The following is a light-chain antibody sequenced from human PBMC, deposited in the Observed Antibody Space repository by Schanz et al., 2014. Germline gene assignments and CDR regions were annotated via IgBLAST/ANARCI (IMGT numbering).Light chain of an antibody. V-gene: IGKV4-1*01. Sequence: DIVMTQSPDSLAVSLGERATIHCKSSQSVLYSSNNKNYLAWYQQKPGQPPKLLIYWASTRESGVPDRFSGSGSGTDFTLAISSLQAEDVAGYYCQQYYSIPPTFGQGTKVEIK. CDR3: QQYYSIPPT. CDR2: WAS. J-gene: IGKJ1*01. CDR1: QSVLYSSNNKNY.